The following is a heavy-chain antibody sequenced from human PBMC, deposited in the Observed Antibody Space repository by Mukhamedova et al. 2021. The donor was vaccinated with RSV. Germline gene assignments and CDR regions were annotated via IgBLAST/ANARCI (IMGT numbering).Heavy chain of an antibody. J-gene: IGHJ4*02. D-gene: IGHD3-22*01. CDR2: TSGST. Sequence: TSGSTNFSPSLQSRVTMSVDTSKNQFSLKLTSVTAAYTAVYYCARGRNYYDSSGYYKALDYWGQGTLVSVSS. CDR3: ARGRNYYDSSGYYKALDY. V-gene: IGHV4-4*07.